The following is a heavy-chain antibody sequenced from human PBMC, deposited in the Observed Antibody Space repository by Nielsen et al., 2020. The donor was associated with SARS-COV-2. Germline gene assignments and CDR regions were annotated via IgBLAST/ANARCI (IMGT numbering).Heavy chain of an antibody. D-gene: IGHD3-10*01. V-gene: IGHV3-30*04. Sequence: GGSLRLSCAASGFTFSSYAMHWVRQAPGKGLEWVAVISYDGSNKYYADSVKGRFTISRDNSRNTLYLQMNSLSAEDTAIYYCVKVYGSGTYYNYFDYWGQGTLVTVSS. CDR1: GFTFSSYA. CDR2: ISYDGSNK. J-gene: IGHJ4*02. CDR3: VKVYGSGTYYNYFDY.